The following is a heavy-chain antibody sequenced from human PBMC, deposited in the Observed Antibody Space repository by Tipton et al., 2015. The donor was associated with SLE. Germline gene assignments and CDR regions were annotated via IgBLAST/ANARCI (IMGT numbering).Heavy chain of an antibody. CDR1: GFTFSSYS. J-gene: IGHJ6*03. Sequence: SLRLSCAASGFTFSSYSMNWVRQAPGKGLEWVSSISSSSSYIYYADSVKGRFAISRDNAKNSLYLQMNSLRAEDTAVYYCARGGLTYGYYYYMDVWGKGTTVTVSS. CDR3: ARGGLTYGYYYYMDV. D-gene: IGHD4-17*01. CDR2: ISSSSSYI. V-gene: IGHV3-21*01.